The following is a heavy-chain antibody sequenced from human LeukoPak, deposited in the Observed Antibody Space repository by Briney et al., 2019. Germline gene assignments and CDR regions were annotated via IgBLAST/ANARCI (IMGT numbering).Heavy chain of an antibody. CDR1: GFTFSSYA. J-gene: IGHJ2*01. V-gene: IGHV3-23*01. Sequence: GGSLRLSCAASGFTFSSYAMSWVRQAPGKGPEWVSSIGDSDDRSSYADSVKGRFTISRDNSKNTLYLQLNSLTVDDTAVCYCAKPGGRVRGWYFDLWGRGTLVTVSS. D-gene: IGHD3-10*02. CDR2: IGDSDDRS. CDR3: AKPGGRVRGWYFDL.